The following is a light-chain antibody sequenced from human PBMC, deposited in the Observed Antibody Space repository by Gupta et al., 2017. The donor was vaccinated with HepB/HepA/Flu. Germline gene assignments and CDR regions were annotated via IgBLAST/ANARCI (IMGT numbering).Light chain of an antibody. Sequence: EIVLTQSPGTLSLSPGERATLSCRASQSVSISYLAWYQQKPGQAPRRLTYGASSRATAIPDRFSGSGSGTDFTLTISRLEPEDFAVYYCQQYGSSPTFGQGTKVEI. CDR3: QQYGSSPT. J-gene: IGKJ1*01. CDR1: QSVSISY. V-gene: IGKV3-20*01. CDR2: GAS.